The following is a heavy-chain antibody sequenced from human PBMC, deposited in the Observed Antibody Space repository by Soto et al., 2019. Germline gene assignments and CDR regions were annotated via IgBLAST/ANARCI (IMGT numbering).Heavy chain of an antibody. CDR2: IYYNGRT. Sequence: SETLSLTCTVSGGSISSGGFYWSWIRQHQGKGLEWIGYIYYNGRTDYNPSLKSRLSLSVDTSERQFSLNLYSVTAAETAVYFCARDTYSSGWYDFWGQGTLVTVSS. J-gene: IGHJ4*02. V-gene: IGHV4-31*03. CDR1: GGSISSGGFY. CDR3: ARDTYSSGWYDF. D-gene: IGHD6-19*01.